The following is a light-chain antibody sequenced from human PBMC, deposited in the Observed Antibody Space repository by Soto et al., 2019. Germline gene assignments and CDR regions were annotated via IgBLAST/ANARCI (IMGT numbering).Light chain of an antibody. V-gene: IGKV3-11*01. CDR2: DAS. CDR1: QSVSSY. CDR3: QQRSNWRGT. J-gene: IGKJ3*01. Sequence: EIVLTQSPATLSLSPGERATLSCRASQSVSSYLAWYQQKPGQAPRLLIYDASNRATGITARFSGSGSGTDFTLTISSLEPEDFAVYYCQQRSNWRGTLGPGTKVDIK.